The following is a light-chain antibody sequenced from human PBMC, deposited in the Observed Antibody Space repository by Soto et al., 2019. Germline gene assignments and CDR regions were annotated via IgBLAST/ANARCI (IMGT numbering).Light chain of an antibody. CDR1: GTNIGINT. CDR3: ASWGASLSGPR. J-gene: IGLJ3*02. Sequence: QSVLTQPPSASGTPGQRVTISCSGSGTNIGINTVNWYQQLPGTAPKLLIYNNNQRSSGVSDRFAGSKSGAAASLAISGGHSVHEGHYFCASWGASLSGPRFGGGTQLTLL. V-gene: IGLV1-44*01. CDR2: NNN.